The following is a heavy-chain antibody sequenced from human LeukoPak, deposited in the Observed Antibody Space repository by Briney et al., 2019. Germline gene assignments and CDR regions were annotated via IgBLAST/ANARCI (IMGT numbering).Heavy chain of an antibody. V-gene: IGHV1-69*06. CDR1: GGTFSSYA. J-gene: IGHJ5*02. CDR2: IIPIFGTA. Sequence: GASVKVSCTASGGTFSSYAISWVRQAPGQGLEWMGGIIPIFGTANYAQKFQGRVTITADKSTSTAYMELSSLRSEDTAVYYCATYYGSGRPQPFDPWGQGTLVTVSS. CDR3: ATYYGSGRPQPFDP. D-gene: IGHD3-10*01.